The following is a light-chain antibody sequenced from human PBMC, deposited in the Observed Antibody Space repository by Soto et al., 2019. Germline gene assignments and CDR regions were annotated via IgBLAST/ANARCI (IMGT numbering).Light chain of an antibody. CDR2: EVS. J-gene: IGLJ3*02. V-gene: IGLV2-14*01. CDR3: TSYSRHRVLV. CDR1: SSDIGGYKY. Sequence: QSALTQPASVSGSLGQSITISCTGTSSDIGGYKYVSWYQQHPGKAPKLIIFEVSNRPSGVSDRFSGSNSGNTASLTISGLQAEDEADYYLTSYSRHRVLVFGGGTKVTVL.